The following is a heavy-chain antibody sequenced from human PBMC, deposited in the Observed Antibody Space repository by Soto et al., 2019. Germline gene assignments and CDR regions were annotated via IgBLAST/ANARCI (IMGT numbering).Heavy chain of an antibody. J-gene: IGHJ6*02. V-gene: IGHV1-69*02. CDR3: ASSLDYYGSESFTYGMDV. D-gene: IGHD3-10*01. CDR1: GGTFSSYT. CDR2: IIPILGIA. Sequence: SVKVSCKASGGTFSSYTISWVRQAPGQGLEWMGRIIPILGIANYAQKFQGRVTITADKTTSTAYMELSSLRSEDTALFYCASSLDYYGSESFTYGMDVWGQGTTVTVSS.